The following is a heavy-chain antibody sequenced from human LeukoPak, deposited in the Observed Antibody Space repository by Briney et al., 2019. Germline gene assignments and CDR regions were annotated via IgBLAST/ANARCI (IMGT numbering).Heavy chain of an antibody. Sequence: SGTLSLTCAVSGGSISSSNWWSWVRQPPGKGLEWIGEIYHSGSTNYNPSLKSRVTISVDTSKNQFSLKLSSVTAADTAVYYCARHINDILTGYYPPYYYYGMDVWGQGTTVTVSS. V-gene: IGHV4-4*02. CDR1: GGSISSSNW. CDR2: IYHSGST. D-gene: IGHD3-9*01. CDR3: ARHINDILTGYYPPYYYYGMDV. J-gene: IGHJ6*02.